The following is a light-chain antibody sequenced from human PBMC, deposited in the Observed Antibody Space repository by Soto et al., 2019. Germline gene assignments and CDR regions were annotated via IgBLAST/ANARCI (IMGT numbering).Light chain of an antibody. CDR2: DVS. J-gene: IGLJ1*01. Sequence: SVLAQPASVSGSPGQSIAISCTGISSDVGAYNYVSWYQQHLGKAPKLIIFDVSNRPSGVSNRFSGSKSGDTASLTISGLQAEDEADYFCKSYTTGSTYVFGTGTKVTVL. CDR3: KSYTTGSTYV. V-gene: IGLV2-14*01. CDR1: SSDVGAYNY.